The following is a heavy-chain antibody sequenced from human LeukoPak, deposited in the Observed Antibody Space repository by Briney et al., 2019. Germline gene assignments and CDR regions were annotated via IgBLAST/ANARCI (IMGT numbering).Heavy chain of an antibody. D-gene: IGHD1-26*01. Sequence: GGSLRLSCAASGFTFSSYEVNWVRQAPGEGLEWVARCRGKTNSYSTEYAASVNGRFTISRDDSKNSLYLQMNSLKTEDTAVYYCVRRRVGVAPASDMWGQGTTVTVSS. CDR1: GFTFSSYE. V-gene: IGHV3-72*01. J-gene: IGHJ3*02. CDR3: VRRRVGVAPASDM. CDR2: CRGKTNSYST.